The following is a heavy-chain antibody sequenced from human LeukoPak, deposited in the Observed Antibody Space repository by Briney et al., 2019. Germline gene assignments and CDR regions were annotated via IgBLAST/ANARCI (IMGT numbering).Heavy chain of an antibody. CDR2: IYYSGST. D-gene: IGHD3-3*01. J-gene: IGHJ2*01. CDR3: ARAALYDFWGGYLSPHYWYFDL. CDR1: GGSISSGGYY. Sequence: PSETLSLTCTVSGGSISSGGYYWSWIRQHPGKGLEWIGYIYYSGSTYYNPSLKSRVTISVDTSKNQFSLKLSSVTAADTAVYYCARAALYDFWGGYLSPHYWYFDLWGRGTLVTVSS. V-gene: IGHV4-31*03.